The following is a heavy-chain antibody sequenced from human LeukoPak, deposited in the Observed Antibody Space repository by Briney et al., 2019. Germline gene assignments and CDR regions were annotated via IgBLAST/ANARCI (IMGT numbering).Heavy chain of an antibody. Sequence: GGSLRLSCAAPGFTFSSYSMNWVRQAPGKGLEWVSSISSSSSYIYYADSVKGRFTISRDNAKNSLYLQMNSLRAEDTAVYYCARANGVDIVATEVFYTSICMDVWGQGTTVTVSS. CDR2: ISSSSSYI. CDR3: ARANGVDIVATEVFYTSICMDV. J-gene: IGHJ6*02. D-gene: IGHD5-12*01. V-gene: IGHV3-21*01. CDR1: GFTFSSYS.